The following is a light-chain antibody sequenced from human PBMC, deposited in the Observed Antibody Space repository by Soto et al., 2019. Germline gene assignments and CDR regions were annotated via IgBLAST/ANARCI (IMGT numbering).Light chain of an antibody. CDR2: ASS. CDR3: QHTNSLSPLS. J-gene: IGKJ4*01. CDR1: QSISTW. Sequence: DIQMTQSPSSVSASVGDRVTITCRASQSISTWLAWYQQKPGKDPKLLIYASSRLQSGVPSRFSGSGSWTDFTLTISSLQPEDFAHSECQHTNSLSPLSFGGGNKVEI. V-gene: IGKV1-12*01.